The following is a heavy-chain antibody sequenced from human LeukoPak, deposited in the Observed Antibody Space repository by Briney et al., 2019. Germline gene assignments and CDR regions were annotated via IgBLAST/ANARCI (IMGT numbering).Heavy chain of an antibody. CDR2: ISYDGSNK. CDR3: AREGYDILTGYSADDY. D-gene: IGHD3-9*01. J-gene: IGHJ4*02. V-gene: IGHV3-30-3*01. Sequence: GGSLRLSCAASGFTFSSYAMHWVRQAPGKGLEWVAVISYDGSNKYYADSVKGRFTISRDNSKNTLYLQMNSLRAEDTAVYYCAREGYDILTGYSADDYWGQGTLVTVSS. CDR1: GFTFSSYA.